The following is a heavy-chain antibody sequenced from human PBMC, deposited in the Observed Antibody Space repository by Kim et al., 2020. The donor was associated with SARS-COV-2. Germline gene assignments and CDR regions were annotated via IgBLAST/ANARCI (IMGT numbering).Heavy chain of an antibody. CDR1: GFTFSSYW. Sequence: GGSLRLSCAASGFTFSSYWMHWVRQAPGKGLVWVSRINSDGSSTSYADSVKGRFTISRDNAKNTLYLQMNSLRAEDTAVYYCARDPHGDMITFGGVIASSFDYWGQGTLVTVSS. D-gene: IGHD3-16*02. V-gene: IGHV3-74*01. CDR2: INSDGSST. J-gene: IGHJ4*02. CDR3: ARDPHGDMITFGGVIASSFDY.